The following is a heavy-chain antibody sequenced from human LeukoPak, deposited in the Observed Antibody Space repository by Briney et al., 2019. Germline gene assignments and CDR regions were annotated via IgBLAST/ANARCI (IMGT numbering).Heavy chain of an antibody. Sequence: SETLSLTCTVSGGSISSGNYYWGWIRQHPGKGLEWIGCSYSSGSTYDNPSLKSRVIISVDTSKKQFSLKVSSMTDAVAAGYYCARDMGAAGTFGFQHWGQGTLVTVSS. CDR3: ARDMGAAGTFGFQH. J-gene: IGHJ1*01. CDR1: GGSISSGNYY. D-gene: IGHD6-13*01. CDR2: SYSSGST. V-gene: IGHV4-31*03.